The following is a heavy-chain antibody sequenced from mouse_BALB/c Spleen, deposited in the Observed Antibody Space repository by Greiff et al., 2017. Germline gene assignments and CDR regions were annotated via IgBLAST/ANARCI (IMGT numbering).Heavy chain of an antibody. CDR2: ISSGGGST. D-gene: IGHD2-1*01. CDR1: GFAFSSYD. Sequence: EVQLVESGGGLVKPGGSLKLSCAASGFAFSSYDMSWVRQTPEKRLEWVAYISSGGGSTYYPDTVKGRFTISRDNAKNTLFLQMSSLKSEDTAMYYCAIDRNYPAWFAYWGQGTLVTVSA. J-gene: IGHJ3*01. CDR3: AIDRNYPAWFAY. V-gene: IGHV5-12-1*01.